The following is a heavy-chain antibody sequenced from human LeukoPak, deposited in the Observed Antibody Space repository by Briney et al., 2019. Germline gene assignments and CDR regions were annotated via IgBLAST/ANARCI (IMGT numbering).Heavy chain of an antibody. D-gene: IGHD1-1*01. CDR1: GGSISSGGYY. CDR3: ARDPNVRRFDP. Sequence: SQTLSLTCTVSGGSISSGGYYWSWIRQPPGKGLEWIGYIYHSGSTYYNPSLKSRVTISVDRSKNQFSLKLSSVTAADTAVYYCARDPNVRRFDPWGQGTLVTVSS. J-gene: IGHJ5*02. CDR2: IYHSGST. V-gene: IGHV4-30-2*01.